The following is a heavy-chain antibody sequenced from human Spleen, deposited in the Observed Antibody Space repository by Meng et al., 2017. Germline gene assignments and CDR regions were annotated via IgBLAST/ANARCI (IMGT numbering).Heavy chain of an antibody. J-gene: IGHJ4*02. CDR1: DYTLTSDG. CDR3: ATRGNPYLDR. Sequence: HVQVVQSWAEVKKPGASVKVSCKVSDYTLTSDGFSWVRQAPGQGLQWMGWINIYNGITNYGRNFQGRVTLTTDTSTSTGYMELRSLTSDDTAVYYCATRGNPYLDRWGQGTLVTVSS. CDR2: INIYNGIT. V-gene: IGHV1-18*04.